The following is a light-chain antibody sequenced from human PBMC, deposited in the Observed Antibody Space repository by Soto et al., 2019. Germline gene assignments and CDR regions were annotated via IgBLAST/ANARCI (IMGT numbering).Light chain of an antibody. CDR1: QDIRNY. V-gene: IGKV1-17*03. J-gene: IGKJ1*01. CDR3: LQPKDWALT. Sequence: DIQMTQSPSAMSASVGDRVTISCRASQDIRNYLAWFQQKPGKVPERLIYAASSLQSGVPSRFSGGGSGTEFTLTIRSLQPEGFATYFCLQPKDWALTVGRGTRVEIQ. CDR2: AAS.